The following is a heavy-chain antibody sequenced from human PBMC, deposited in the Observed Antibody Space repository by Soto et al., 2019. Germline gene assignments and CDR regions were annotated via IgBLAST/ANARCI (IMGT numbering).Heavy chain of an antibody. CDR2: INAGNGDT. CDR3: ATGLITIFYDY. V-gene: IGHV1-3*01. Sequence: QVHLVQSGAEVKKPGASVKVSCKASGYTFTNYAIHWVRQAPGQRLEWMGWINAGNGDTEYSQKFEGRVSITRDTSASTAYMELSSLRSEDTAVYCCATGLITIFYDYWGQGTLVTVSS. D-gene: IGHD3-3*01. CDR1: GYTFTNYA. J-gene: IGHJ4*02.